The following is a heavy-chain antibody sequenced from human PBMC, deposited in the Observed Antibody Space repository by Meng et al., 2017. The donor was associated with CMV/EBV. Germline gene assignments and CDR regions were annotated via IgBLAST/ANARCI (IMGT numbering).Heavy chain of an antibody. V-gene: IGHV1-69*10. CDR1: GGTFSSYA. D-gene: IGHD3-3*01. J-gene: IGHJ6*02. Sequence: SVKVSCKASGGTFSSYAIGWVRQAPGQGLEWMGGIIPILGIANYAQKFQGRVTITADKSTSTAYMELSSLRSEDTAVYYCARQRVTIFGVVTLYYGMDVWGQGTTVTVSS. CDR3: ARQRVTIFGVVTLYYGMDV. CDR2: IIPILGIA.